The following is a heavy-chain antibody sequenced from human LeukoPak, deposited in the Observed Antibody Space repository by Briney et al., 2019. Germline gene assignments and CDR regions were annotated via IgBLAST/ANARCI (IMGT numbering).Heavy chain of an antibody. J-gene: IGHJ5*02. CDR3: ARDPRWLTPDCTSTSCYENYFDP. CDR1: GYSISSGYQ. V-gene: IGHV4-38-2*02. D-gene: IGHD2-2*01. CDR2: IYHSGSA. Sequence: SETLSLTCAVSGYSISSGYQWAWIRQSPGKGLEWIGSIYHSGSAHYNPSLKSRVTILVETSKNQFSLKLYSGTAADTAVYYCARDPRWLTPDCTSTSCYENYFDPWGQGTLVAVSS.